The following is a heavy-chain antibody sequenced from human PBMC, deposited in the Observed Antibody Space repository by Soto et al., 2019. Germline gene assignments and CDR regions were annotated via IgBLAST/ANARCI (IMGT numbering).Heavy chain of an antibody. D-gene: IGHD2-15*01. V-gene: IGHV6-1*01. CDR3: ARGKSTGGYYSYYYMDV. CDR2: TYYRSKWYN. J-gene: IGHJ6*03. Sequence: SQTLSLTCAISGDSVSSNSAAWNWIRQSPSRGLEWLGRTYYRSKWYNEYAVSVKSRITINPDTSKIQFYLQLNSVTPEDTAVYYCARGKSTGGYYSYYYMDVWGKGTTVTVSS. CDR1: GDSVSSNSAA.